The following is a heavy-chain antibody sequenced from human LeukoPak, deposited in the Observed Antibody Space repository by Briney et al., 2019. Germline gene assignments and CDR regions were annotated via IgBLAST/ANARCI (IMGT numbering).Heavy chain of an antibody. J-gene: IGHJ4*02. CDR3: AKRGVNRGLDY. Sequence: GGSLRLSCAASGFTVSSNYMSWVRQAPGKGLEWVSAISGSGGSTYYADSVKGRFTISRDNSKNTLYLQMNSLRAEDTAVYYCAKRGVNRGLDYWGQGTLVTVSS. CDR1: GFTVSSNY. V-gene: IGHV3-23*01. D-gene: IGHD1-14*01. CDR2: ISGSGGST.